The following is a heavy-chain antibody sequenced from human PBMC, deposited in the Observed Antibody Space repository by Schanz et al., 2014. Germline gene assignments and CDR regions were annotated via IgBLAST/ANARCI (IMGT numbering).Heavy chain of an antibody. CDR3: ARGRTVDY. CDR2: VNPSVRGT. Sequence: QVQLVQSGTQVEKPGASVKVSCKASGYTLSAYSLHWVRQAPGQGLEWMGIVNPSVRGTHFAREFQGRVTVTSDTSTSTAYIELHILTSEDTAVYYCARGRTVDYWGQGTLVTVSS. V-gene: IGHV1-46*01. CDR1: GYTLSAYS. J-gene: IGHJ4*02.